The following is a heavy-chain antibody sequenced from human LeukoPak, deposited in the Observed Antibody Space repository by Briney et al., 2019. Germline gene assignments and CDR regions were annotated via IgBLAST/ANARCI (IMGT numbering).Heavy chain of an antibody. CDR1: GGSFSSFY. CDR3: ARGSSYDSQRYDLGYFGP. D-gene: IGHD3-10*01. J-gene: IGHJ5*02. V-gene: IGHV4-34*01. CDR2: INHSGDT. Sequence: SETLSLTCADFGGSFSSFYWTWFRQPPGKGLEWIGEINHSGDTNYNPSLKSRVTMSVDTSKNQFSMKLVLVTAADTAVYYCARGSSYDSQRYDLGYFGPWGQGTLVTVSS.